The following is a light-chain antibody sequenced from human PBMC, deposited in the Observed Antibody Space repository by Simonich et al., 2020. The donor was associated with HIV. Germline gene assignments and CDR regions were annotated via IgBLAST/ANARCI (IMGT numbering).Light chain of an antibody. CDR3: SSYAGSYTFV. V-gene: IGLV2-11*01. J-gene: IGLJ2*01. CDR2: DVS. Sequence: QSALTQPRSVSGSPGQSVTISCTGTNSDVGGYDYVSWYQQHPGKAPKLLIFDVSKWPSGVPDLFSGAKSGNTASLTISGLQTEDEATYYCSSYAGSYTFVFGEGTKVTVL. CDR1: NSDVGGYDY.